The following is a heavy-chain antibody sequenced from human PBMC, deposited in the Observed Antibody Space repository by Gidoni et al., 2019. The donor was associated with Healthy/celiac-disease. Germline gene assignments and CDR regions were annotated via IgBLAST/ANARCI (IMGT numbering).Heavy chain of an antibody. J-gene: IGHJ6*02. V-gene: IGHV3-66*01. CDR3: ARGHDFWSGSSLPTGMDV. Sequence: EVQLVESGGGLVQPGGSRRPPCAASGFPVSSNVMGWVRQAPGEGLEWVSVIYSGGSTYYADSVKGRFTISRDNSKNTLYLQMNSLRAEDTAVYYCARGHDFWSGSSLPTGMDVWGQGTTVTVSS. CDR2: IYSGGST. CDR1: GFPVSSNV. D-gene: IGHD3-3*01.